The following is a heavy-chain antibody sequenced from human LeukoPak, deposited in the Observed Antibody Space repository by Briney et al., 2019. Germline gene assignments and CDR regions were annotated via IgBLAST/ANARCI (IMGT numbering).Heavy chain of an antibody. CDR3: ARHSGLRSPFDP. V-gene: IGHV4-39*01. D-gene: IGHD3-3*01. CDR1: GVSISTTNYY. CDR2: IYSSGNT. J-gene: IGHJ5*02. Sequence: SETLSLTCTVSGVSISTTNYYWGWIRQPPGRDLEWIGSIYSSGNTYYNPFLESRVTISVDTSKNQLSLKLTSATAADTSVYYCARHSGLRSPFDPWGQGTLVTVSS.